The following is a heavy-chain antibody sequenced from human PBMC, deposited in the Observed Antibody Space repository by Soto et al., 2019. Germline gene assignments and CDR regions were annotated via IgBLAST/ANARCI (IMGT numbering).Heavy chain of an antibody. Sequence: EVQLVESGGGLVQPGGSLRLSCAASGFTFDHYAMHWVRQAPGKGLEWVGGISWNSNSIGYVDSVKGRFTISRDSAKNSLYLQMSSLRIEDTALYFCAKGSGGGTIFGVALDLWGQGALVTVSS. CDR1: GFTFDHYA. CDR2: ISWNSNSI. V-gene: IGHV3-9*01. J-gene: IGHJ5*02. CDR3: AKGSGGGTIFGVALDL. D-gene: IGHD3-3*01.